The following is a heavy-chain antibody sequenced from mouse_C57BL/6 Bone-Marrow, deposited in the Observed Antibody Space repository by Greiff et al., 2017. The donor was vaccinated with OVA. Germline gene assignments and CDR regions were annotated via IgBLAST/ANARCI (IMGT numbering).Heavy chain of an antibody. Sequence: EVQLVESGGGLVQPGGSLKLSCAASGFTFSDYYMYWVRQTPEKRLEWVAYISNGGGSPYYPDTVKGRFTISRDNAKNTLYLQMSRLKSEDTAMYYCASQIYYDYDRAMDYWGQGTSVTVSS. CDR2: ISNGGGSP. J-gene: IGHJ4*01. CDR1: GFTFSDYY. D-gene: IGHD2-4*01. CDR3: ASQIYYDYDRAMDY. V-gene: IGHV5-12*01.